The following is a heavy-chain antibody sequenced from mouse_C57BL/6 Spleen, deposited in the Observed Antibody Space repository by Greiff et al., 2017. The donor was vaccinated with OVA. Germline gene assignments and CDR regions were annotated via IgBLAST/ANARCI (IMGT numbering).Heavy chain of an antibody. CDR1: GYAFTNYL. J-gene: IGHJ3*01. V-gene: IGHV1-54*01. CDR2: INPGSGGT. CDR3: ARDEGFAY. Sequence: QVQLQQSGAELVRPGTSVKVSCKASGYAFTNYLIEWVKQRPGQGLEWIGVINPGSGGTNYNEKFKGKATLTADKSYSTAYLQLSSLTSEDSSVYFCARDEGFAYWGQGTLVTVAA.